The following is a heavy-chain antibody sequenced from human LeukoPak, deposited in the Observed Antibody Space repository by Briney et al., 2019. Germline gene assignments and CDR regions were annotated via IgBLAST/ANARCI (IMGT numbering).Heavy chain of an antibody. CDR1: GSISGYY. CDR2: IYTSGST. J-gene: IGHJ3*02. Sequence: KPSETLSLTCTVSGSISGYYWSWIRQPPGKGLEWIGYIYTSGSTNYNPSLESRVTISVDTSKNQFSLDLSSVTAADTAVYYCARHDLGFSAFDIWGQGTMVTVSS. V-gene: IGHV4-4*09. D-gene: IGHD7-27*01. CDR3: ARHDLGFSAFDI.